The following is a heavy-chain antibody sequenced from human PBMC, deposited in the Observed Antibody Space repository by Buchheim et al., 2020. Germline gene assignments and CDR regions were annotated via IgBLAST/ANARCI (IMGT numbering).Heavy chain of an antibody. Sequence: QVQLQESGPGLVKPSGTLSLTCAVSGGSITSNNWWSWVRQPPGKGLEWIGEIYHSGSTNYNPSLKSRVTVSIDKPKSQFSLRLSSVTAADTAVYYCARTTRVVGLPNFDYWGQGTL. J-gene: IGHJ4*02. V-gene: IGHV4-4*02. D-gene: IGHD1-26*01. CDR3: ARTTRVVGLPNFDY. CDR2: IYHSGST. CDR1: GGSITSNNW.